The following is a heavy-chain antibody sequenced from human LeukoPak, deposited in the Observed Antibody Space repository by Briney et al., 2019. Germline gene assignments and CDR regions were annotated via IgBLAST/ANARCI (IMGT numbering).Heavy chain of an antibody. CDR3: ARHDCSSTSCRIDY. D-gene: IGHD2-2*01. CDR2: IIPIFGTA. CDR1: GGTFSSYA. Sequence: SVKVSCKASGGTFSSYAISWVRQAPGQGLEWMGGIIPIFGTANYAQKFQGRVTITADKSTSTAYMELSSLRSEDTAVYYCARHDCSSTSCRIDYWGQGTQVTVSS. J-gene: IGHJ4*02. V-gene: IGHV1-69*06.